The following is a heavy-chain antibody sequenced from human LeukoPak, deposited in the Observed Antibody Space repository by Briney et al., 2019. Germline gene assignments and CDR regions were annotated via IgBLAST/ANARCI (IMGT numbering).Heavy chain of an antibody. V-gene: IGHV3-53*01. CDR2: IYIDGTT. CDR1: GFTVSTNY. D-gene: IGHD3-10*01. Sequence: GGSLRLSCAASGFTVSTNYMTWVRQAPGKGLEWVSVIYIDGTTYYADSVKGRFTISRDNSKNTVYLQMNSLRAEDTAVYYCARGLGYGSGPVDHWGQGTLVTLSS. CDR3: ARGLGYGSGPVDH. J-gene: IGHJ4*02.